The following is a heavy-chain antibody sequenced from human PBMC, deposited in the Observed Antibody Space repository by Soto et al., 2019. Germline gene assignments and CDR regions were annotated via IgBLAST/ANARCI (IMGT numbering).Heavy chain of an antibody. CDR2: IFSNDEK. V-gene: IGHV2-26*01. J-gene: IGHJ5*02. CDR3: ARIRGYSSSWYGSGWFDP. CDR1: GFSLSNARMG. Sequence: SGPTLVNPTETLTLTCTVSGFSLSNARMGVSWIRQPPGKALEWLAHIFSNDEKSYSTSLKSRLTISKDTSKSQVVLTMTNMDPVDTATYYCARIRGYSSSWYGSGWFDPWGQGTLVTVSS. D-gene: IGHD6-13*01.